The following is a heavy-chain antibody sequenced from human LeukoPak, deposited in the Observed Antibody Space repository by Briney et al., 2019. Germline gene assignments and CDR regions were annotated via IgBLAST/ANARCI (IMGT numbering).Heavy chain of an antibody. V-gene: IGHV4-59*01. J-gene: IGHJ6*02. CDR1: GGSISSYY. Sequence: PSETLSLTCTVSGGSISSYYWSWIRQPPGKGLEWIGYIYYSGSTNYNPSLKSRVTISVDTSKNQFSLKLSSVTAADTAVYYCARERSRYYYYGMDVWGQGTTVTVSS. CDR3: ARERSRYYYYGMDV. CDR2: IYYSGST.